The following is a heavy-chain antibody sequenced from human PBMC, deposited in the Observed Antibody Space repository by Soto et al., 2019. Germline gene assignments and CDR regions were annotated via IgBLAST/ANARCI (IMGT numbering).Heavy chain of an antibody. D-gene: IGHD2-2*01. CDR1: GYTFTNFG. CDR3: ARVIPGVEAWFDP. J-gene: IGHJ5*02. V-gene: IGHV1-18*01. Sequence: QVQMVQSGAEVKKPGASVKVSCRASGYTFTNFGVTWVRRAPGQGLEWMGWISAYTDTPNYAQKFQVRVTMTIGTSTSTAYMDLRSLTSDDTAVYYCARVIPGVEAWFDPWGQGTLVTVSS. CDR2: ISAYTDTP.